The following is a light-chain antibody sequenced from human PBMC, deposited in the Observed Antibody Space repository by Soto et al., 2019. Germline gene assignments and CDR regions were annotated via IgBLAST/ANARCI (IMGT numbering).Light chain of an antibody. J-gene: IGKJ4*01. V-gene: IGKV3-15*01. CDR2: GAS. Sequence: EIVMTQSPATLSVSPGESATLSCRASQSVRSNLAWYQQKRGQPPRLLIYGASTRATGVPARFSGSGSGTEFTLTISSLQSEDVATYFCQQYEDLPLTFGGGTKVDI. CDR1: QSVRSN. CDR3: QQYEDLPLT.